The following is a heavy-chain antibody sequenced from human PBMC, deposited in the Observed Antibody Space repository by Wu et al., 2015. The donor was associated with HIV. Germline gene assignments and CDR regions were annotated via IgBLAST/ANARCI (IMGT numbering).Heavy chain of an antibody. J-gene: IGHJ4*02. CDR2: INPSGGST. CDR1: GYTFTSYY. CDR3: ARSDYDYVWGSLPRH. D-gene: IGHD3-16*01. V-gene: IGHV1-46*01. Sequence: QVQLVQSGAEVKKPGASVKVSCKASGYTFTSYYMHWVRQAPGQGLEWMGIINPSGGSTSYAQKFQGRVTMTRDTSTSTVYMELSSLRSEDTAVYYCARSDYDYVWGSLPRHWGQGTLVTVSS.